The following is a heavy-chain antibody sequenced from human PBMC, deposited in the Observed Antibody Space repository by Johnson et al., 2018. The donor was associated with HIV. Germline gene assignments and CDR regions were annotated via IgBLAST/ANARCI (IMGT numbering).Heavy chain of an antibody. D-gene: IGHD3-10*01. V-gene: IGHV3-43D*03. J-gene: IGHJ3*02. CDR2: ISWDGGST. CDR1: GFTFDDYA. CDR3: AKTALFQSIWDAFDS. Sequence: VQLVESGGVVVQPGGSLRLSCAASGFTFDDYAMHWVRQAPGKGLEWVSLISWDGGSTYYADSVKGRFTISRDNSKNSLYLQMNSLRAEDTALYYCAKTALFQSIWDAFDSWGQGTMVTVSS.